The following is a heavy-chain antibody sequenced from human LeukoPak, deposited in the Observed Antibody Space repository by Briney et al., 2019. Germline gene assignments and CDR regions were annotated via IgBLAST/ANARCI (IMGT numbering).Heavy chain of an antibody. J-gene: IGHJ4*02. CDR1: GYSFTSYW. CDR2: IYPGDSDT. D-gene: IGHD3-10*01. Sequence: GESLKISCKGSGYSFTSYWIGWVRQMPGKGLEWMGIIYPGDSDTRYSPSFQGQVTISADKSISTAYLQWSSPKASDTAMYYCARGVMIRGVIITTYFDYWGQGTLVTVSS. CDR3: ARGVMIRGVIITTYFDY. V-gene: IGHV5-51*01.